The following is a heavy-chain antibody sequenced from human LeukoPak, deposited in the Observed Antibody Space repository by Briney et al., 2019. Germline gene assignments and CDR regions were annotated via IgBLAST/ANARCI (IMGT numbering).Heavy chain of an antibody. V-gene: IGHV1-2*02. CDR1: GHTFTAYY. Sequence: ASVKVSCRASGHTFTAYYMFWVRQAPGQGLEWMGWINPNSGGANYAPRFQGRVTMTRDTSISTAYMELSGLTSDDTAVYFCATYYSDTSARDWGQGTLVTVSS. CDR3: ATYYSDTSARD. CDR2: INPNSGGA. J-gene: IGHJ4*02. D-gene: IGHD3-22*01.